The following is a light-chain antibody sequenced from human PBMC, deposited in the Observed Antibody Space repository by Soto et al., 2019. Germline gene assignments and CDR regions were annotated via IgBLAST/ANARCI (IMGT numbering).Light chain of an antibody. V-gene: IGKV1D-16*01. CDR3: QQYNSYPLT. Sequence: DIQMSKSPSYGSASVGDIVTITCLASQGIKNWLAWYQQKPGKAPNLLIYTGSSLQSGVPSRFSGSGSGTEFTLTISSLQPDDFATYYCQQYNSYPLTFGGGTKVDI. CDR2: TGS. CDR1: QGIKNW. J-gene: IGKJ4*01.